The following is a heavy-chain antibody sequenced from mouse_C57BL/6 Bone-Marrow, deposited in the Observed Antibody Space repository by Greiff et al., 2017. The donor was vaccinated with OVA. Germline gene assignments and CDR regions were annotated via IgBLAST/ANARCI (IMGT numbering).Heavy chain of an antibody. V-gene: IGHV1-82*01. CDR1: GYAFSSSW. CDR2: IYPGDGDT. CDR3: ARSDFIGDY. J-gene: IGHJ2*01. Sequence: VQLQQSGPELVKPGASVKISCKASGYAFSSSWMNWVKQRPGKGLEWIGRIYPGDGDTNYNGKFTGKATLTADKSSSTAYMQLSSLTSEDSAVYFCARSDFIGDYWGQGTTLTVSS. D-gene: IGHD1-1*01.